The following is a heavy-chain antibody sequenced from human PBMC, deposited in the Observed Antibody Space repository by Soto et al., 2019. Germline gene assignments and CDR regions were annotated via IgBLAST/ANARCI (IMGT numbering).Heavy chain of an antibody. CDR1: GYNFTNHW. J-gene: IGHJ3*01. V-gene: IGHV5-10-1*03. Sequence: EVQLVQSGAEVKKPGESLRISCKASGYNFTNHWINWVRQVPGKGLEWMGRIDPSDSYSKYSPSFQGHVTFSADTSNTTAYLQWTSLKASDTAVYFCASYDMHGQDAFDVWGRGTLVTVSS. D-gene: IGHD3-9*01. CDR3: ASYDMHGQDAFDV. CDR2: IDPSDSYS.